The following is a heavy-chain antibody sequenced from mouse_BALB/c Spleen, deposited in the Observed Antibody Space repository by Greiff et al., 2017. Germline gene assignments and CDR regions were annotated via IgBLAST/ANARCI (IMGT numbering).Heavy chain of an antibody. CDR1: GFAFSSYD. CDR3: ARHMFAY. V-gene: IGHV5-12-1*01. J-gene: IGHJ3*01. CDR2: ISSGGGST. Sequence: ESGGGLVKPGGSLKLSCAASGFAFSSYDMSWVRQTPEKRLEWVAYISSGGGSTYYPDTVKGRFTISRDNAKNTLYLQMSSLKSEDTAMYYCARHMFAYWGQGTLVTVSA.